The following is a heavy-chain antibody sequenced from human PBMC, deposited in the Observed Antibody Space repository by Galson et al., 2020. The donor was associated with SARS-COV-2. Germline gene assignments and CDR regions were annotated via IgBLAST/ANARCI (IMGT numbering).Heavy chain of an antibody. Sequence: GESLKISCAASGFSVNNAWMSWVRQAPGKGLEWVGRIKRKTDGGTIDYAAPVKGSFTISRDDSKSTLFLQMNTLKTEDTAVYYCTTHSRYYDSSGSAFDYWGQGTLVTVAS. D-gene: IGHD3-22*01. J-gene: IGHJ4*02. CDR3: TTHSRYYDSSGSAFDY. V-gene: IGHV3-15*01. CDR2: IKRKTDGGTI. CDR1: GFSVNNAW.